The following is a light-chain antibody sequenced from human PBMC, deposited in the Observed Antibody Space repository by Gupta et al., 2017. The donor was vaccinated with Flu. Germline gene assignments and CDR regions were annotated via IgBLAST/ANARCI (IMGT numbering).Light chain of an antibody. V-gene: IGKV3-15*01. J-gene: IGKJ1*01. Sequence: IVFTHSPATQSVSPGDRATLSCRASQSVSSNLAWYQQKPGQAPRLLIYGASTRATGIPARFSGSGSGTEFTLTISSLQSEDFAVYYCQQYNNWPWTFGQGTKVEIK. CDR1: QSVSSN. CDR2: GAS. CDR3: QQYNNWPWT.